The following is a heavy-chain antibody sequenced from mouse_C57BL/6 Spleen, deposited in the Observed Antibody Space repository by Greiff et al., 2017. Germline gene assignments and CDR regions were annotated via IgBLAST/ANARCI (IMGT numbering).Heavy chain of an antibody. V-gene: IGHV5-17*01. J-gene: IGHJ2*01. CDR2: ISSGSSTI. D-gene: IGHD1-1*01. CDR1: GFTFSDYG. Sequence: DVHLVESGGGLVKPGGSLKLSCAASGFTFSDYGMHWVRQAPEKGLEWVAYISSGSSTIYYADTVKGRFTISRDNAKNTLFLQMTSLRSEDTAMYYCARDYGSRQYYFDYWGQGTTLTVSS. CDR3: ARDYGSRQYYFDY.